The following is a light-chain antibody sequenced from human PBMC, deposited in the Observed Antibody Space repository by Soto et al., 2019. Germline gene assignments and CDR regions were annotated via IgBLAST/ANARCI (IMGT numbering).Light chain of an antibody. Sequence: DIQMTQSPSTLSASVGDRVTITCRASQRISSWLAWYQQKPGKAPKLLIYDASSLESGVPSRFSGSGSGTEFTLTISSLQPDDFAPYYCQQYNSYSWTFGQGTKVDLK. CDR2: DAS. CDR3: QQYNSYSWT. J-gene: IGKJ1*01. CDR1: QRISSW. V-gene: IGKV1-5*01.